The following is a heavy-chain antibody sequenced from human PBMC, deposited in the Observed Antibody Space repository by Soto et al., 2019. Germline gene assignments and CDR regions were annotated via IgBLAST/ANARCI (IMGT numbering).Heavy chain of an antibody. CDR2: IDPSDSYT. Sequence: PEESLKISCKGSGYSFTSYWIIWVRQMPGKGLEWRGSIDPSDSYTNYGPSFQRHVTISADKSISTAYLQWSSLKASDTAMYYCATHRGSYDSNWFDTWGQGTVVTVS. V-gene: IGHV5-10-1*01. CDR3: ATHRGSYDSNWFDT. D-gene: IGHD1-26*01. J-gene: IGHJ5*02. CDR1: GYSFTSYW.